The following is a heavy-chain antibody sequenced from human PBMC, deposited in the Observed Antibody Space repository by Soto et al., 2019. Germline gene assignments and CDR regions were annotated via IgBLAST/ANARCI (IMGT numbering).Heavy chain of an antibody. CDR3: ARVPDV. CDR1: GGSISSGGYA. J-gene: IGHJ6*02. V-gene: IGHV4-30-2*01. Sequence: QLQLQESGSGLVKPSQTLALTCAVSGGSISSGGYAWRWSRQPPGKGLAWIGYIYHSGSTYYNPSLQSRVTISVDRSKKQFSLKLSSVTAADTAGDYCARVPDVWGQGTTVTVSS. CDR2: IYHSGST.